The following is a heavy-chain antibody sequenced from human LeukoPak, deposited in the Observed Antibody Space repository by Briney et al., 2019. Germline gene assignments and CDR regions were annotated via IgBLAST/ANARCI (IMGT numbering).Heavy chain of an antibody. CDR3: ARASISWYTGDRYYFDY. CDR1: GYTFTSYD. CDR2: MNPNSGNT. V-gene: IGHV1-8*01. D-gene: IGHD6-13*01. J-gene: IGHJ4*02. Sequence: ASVKVPYKASGYTFTSYDINWVRQATGQGLEWMGWMNPNSGNTGYAQKFQGRVTMTRNTSISTAYMELSSLRSEDTAVYYCARASISWYTGDRYYFDYWGQGTLVTVSS.